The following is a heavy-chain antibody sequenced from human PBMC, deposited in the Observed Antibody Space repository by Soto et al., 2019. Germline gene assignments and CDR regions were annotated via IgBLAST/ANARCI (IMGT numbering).Heavy chain of an antibody. CDR2: ISYDGSNK. J-gene: IGHJ4*02. V-gene: IGHV3-30*18. CDR3: AKDRPGEGDTRDY. D-gene: IGHD3-16*01. CDR1: GFTFSSYG. Sequence: QVQLVESGGGVVQPGRSLRLSCAASGFTFSSYGMHWVRQAPGKGLEWVAVISYDGSNKYYADSVKGRFTISRDNSKNTLYLQMNSLRAEDTAVYYCAKDRPGEGDTRDYWGQGTLVTVSS.